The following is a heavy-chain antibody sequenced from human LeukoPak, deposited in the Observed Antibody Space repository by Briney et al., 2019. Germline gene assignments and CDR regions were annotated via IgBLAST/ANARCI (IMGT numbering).Heavy chain of an antibody. CDR3: ARGGFHSPQKH. CDR1: GYIFTGYY. Sequence: ASVMVSCKASGYIFTGYYIHWVRQAPGQGLEWMGWITPNNGDTNSAQKFQGRVTMTSNTSISTAYMDLSRLTSDDTAVYYCARGGFHSPQKHWGQGTLVTVSS. V-gene: IGHV1-2*02. CDR2: ITPNNGDT. J-gene: IGHJ1*01. D-gene: IGHD2-15*01.